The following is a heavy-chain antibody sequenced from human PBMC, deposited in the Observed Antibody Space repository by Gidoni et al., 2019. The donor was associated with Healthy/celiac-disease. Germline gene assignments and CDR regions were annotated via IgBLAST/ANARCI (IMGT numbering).Heavy chain of an antibody. D-gene: IGHD1-26*01. CDR3: ALARGATGGYYYYYYGMDV. J-gene: IGHJ6*02. CDR1: GGTFSSYA. Sequence: QVQLVQSGAEVKKPGSSVKVSCKASGGTFSSYAISWVRQAPGQGLEWMGGIIPIFGTANYAQKFQGRVTITADESTSTAYMELSSLRSEDTAVYYCALARGATGGYYYYYYGMDVWGQGTTVTVSS. V-gene: IGHV1-69*01. CDR2: IIPIFGTA.